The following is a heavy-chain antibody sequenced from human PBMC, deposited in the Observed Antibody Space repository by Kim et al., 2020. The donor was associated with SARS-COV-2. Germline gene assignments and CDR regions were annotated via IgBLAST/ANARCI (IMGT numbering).Heavy chain of an antibody. D-gene: IGHD3-9*01. Sequence: SETLSLTCTVSGGSISSSSYYWGWIRQPPGKGLEWIGSIYYSGSTYYNPSLKSRVTISVDTSKNQFSLKLSSVTAADTAVYYCARHAFDFGVYNWFDPWGQGTLVTVSS. J-gene: IGHJ5*02. CDR2: IYYSGST. V-gene: IGHV4-39*01. CDR3: ARHAFDFGVYNWFDP. CDR1: GGSISSSSYY.